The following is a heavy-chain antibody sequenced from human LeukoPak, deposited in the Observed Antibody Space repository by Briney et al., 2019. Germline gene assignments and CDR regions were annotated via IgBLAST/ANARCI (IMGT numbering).Heavy chain of an antibody. CDR1: GFTFSSYE. Sequence: GGALRLSCAASGFTFSSYEMNWVRQAPGKGLEWVSYISSSGSTIYYADSVKGRFTISRDNAKNSLYLQMNSLRAEDTAVYYCARDDYGDWFDPWGQGTLVTVSS. V-gene: IGHV3-48*03. CDR2: ISSSGSTI. D-gene: IGHD4-17*01. J-gene: IGHJ5*02. CDR3: ARDDYGDWFDP.